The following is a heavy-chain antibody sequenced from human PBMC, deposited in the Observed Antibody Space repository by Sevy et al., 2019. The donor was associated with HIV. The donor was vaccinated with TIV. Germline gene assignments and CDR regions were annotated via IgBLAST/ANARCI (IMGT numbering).Heavy chain of an antibody. CDR3: ARGRDGSSPLDWLDP. J-gene: IGHJ5*02. CDR1: GGTFSSYA. Sequence: ASVKVSCKASGGTFSSYAISWVRQAPGQGLEWMGGIIPIFGTANYAQKFQGRVTITADESTSTAYMELSSLRSEDTAVYYCARGRDGSSPLDWLDPWGQGTLVTVSS. D-gene: IGHD6-6*01. CDR2: IIPIFGTA. V-gene: IGHV1-69*13.